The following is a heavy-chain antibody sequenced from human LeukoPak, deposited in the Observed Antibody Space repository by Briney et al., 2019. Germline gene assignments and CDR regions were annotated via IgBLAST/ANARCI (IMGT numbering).Heavy chain of an antibody. CDR1: GGSISSGGYY. CDR3: ARGEDPTDYAFDY. Sequence: PSETLSLTCTVSGGSISSGGYYWSWIRQHPGKGLEWIGYIYYSGSTYYNPSLKSRVTISVDRSKNQFSLKLSSVTAADTAVYYCARGEDPTDYAFDYWGQGTLVTVSS. CDR2: IYYSGST. D-gene: IGHD4-17*01. J-gene: IGHJ4*02. V-gene: IGHV4-31*03.